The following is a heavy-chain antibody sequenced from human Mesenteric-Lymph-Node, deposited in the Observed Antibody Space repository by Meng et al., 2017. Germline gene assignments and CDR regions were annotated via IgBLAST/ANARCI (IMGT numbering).Heavy chain of an antibody. CDR3: ARASLYAFSSSFDY. CDR2: INPNSGGT. CDR1: GYTFTGYY. V-gene: IGHV1-2*02. Sequence: ASVKVSCKASGYTFTGYYMHWVRQAPGQGLEWMGWINPNSGGTNYAQKFQGRVTMTRDTSISTAYMELSSLRSEDTAVYYCARASLYAFSSSFDYWGQGTLVTVSS. D-gene: IGHD2-2*01. J-gene: IGHJ4*02.